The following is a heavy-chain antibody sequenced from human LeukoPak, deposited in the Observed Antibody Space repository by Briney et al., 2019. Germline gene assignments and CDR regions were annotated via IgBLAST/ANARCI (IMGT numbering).Heavy chain of an antibody. CDR1: GYTFTSYG. J-gene: IGHJ4*02. CDR3: ARDRQCGY. V-gene: IGHV1-18*01. CDR2: ISPYNGNT. Sequence: ASVKVSCKASGYTFTSYGISWVRQAPGQGLEWMGWISPYNGNTNYAPKLQGRVTMTTDTATSAAYMELTSLTSDDTAVYYCARDRQCGYWGQGTLVTVSS. D-gene: IGHD2-21*01.